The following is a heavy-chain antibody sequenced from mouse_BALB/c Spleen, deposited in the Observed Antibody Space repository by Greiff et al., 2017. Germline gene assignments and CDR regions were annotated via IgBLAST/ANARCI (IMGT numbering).Heavy chain of an antibody. V-gene: IGHV1-69*02. Sequence: QVQLQQSGPELVKPGASVKLSCKASGYTFTSYWMHWVKQRPGQGLEWIGEIDPSDSYTNYNQKFKGKATLTVDKSSSTAYMQLSSLTSEDSAVYYCARGGRAMDYWGQGTSVTVSS. CDR1: GYTFTSYW. D-gene: IGHD3-3*01. CDR2: IDPSDSYT. CDR3: ARGGRAMDY. J-gene: IGHJ4*01.